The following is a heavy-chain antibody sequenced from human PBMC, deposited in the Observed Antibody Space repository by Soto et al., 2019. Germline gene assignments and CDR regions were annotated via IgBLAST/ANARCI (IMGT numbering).Heavy chain of an antibody. J-gene: IGHJ4*02. CDR2: INAANGDT. Sequence: ASVKVSCKASGYTFTSYGIHWVRQAPGQRLEWMGWINAANGDTKYSPKFQGRVTITRDTSASTAYMELSSLRSEDTAVYYCARDGGNYYPHDSITMVRGVAIDYWGQGTLVTVSS. CDR1: GYTFTSYG. D-gene: IGHD3-10*01. V-gene: IGHV1-3*01. CDR3: ARDGGNYYPHDSITMVRGVAIDY.